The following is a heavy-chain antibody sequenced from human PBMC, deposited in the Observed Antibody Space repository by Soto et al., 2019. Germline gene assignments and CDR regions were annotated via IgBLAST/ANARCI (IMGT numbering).Heavy chain of an antibody. V-gene: IGHV3-33*01. CDR3: ARGRHSSRHYYYGMDV. J-gene: IGHJ6*02. Sequence: QVQLVESGGGVVQPGRSLRLSCAASGFTFSSYGMHWVRQAPGKGLEWVAVIWYDGSNKYYADSVKGRFTISRDNSKNTLYLQMNSLRDEDTAVYYCARGRHSSRHYYYGMDVWGQGTTVTVSS. D-gene: IGHD6-13*01. CDR2: IWYDGSNK. CDR1: GFTFSSYG.